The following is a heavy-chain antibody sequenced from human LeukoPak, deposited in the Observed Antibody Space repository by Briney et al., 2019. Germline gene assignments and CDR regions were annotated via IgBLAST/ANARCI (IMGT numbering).Heavy chain of an antibody. CDR1: GFSFSGSA. V-gene: IGHV3-73*01. Sequence: GGSLTLSCAASGFSFSGSAIHWVRQAPGKGLEWVGRIRGAGYSDAPAYVASVRGRFTISRDDSKSTAYLQMNSLKAEDTAVYYCTVPASGGNWFDPWGPGTLVTVSS. CDR3: TVPASGGNWFDP. D-gene: IGHD2-2*01. J-gene: IGHJ5*02. CDR2: IRGAGYSDAP.